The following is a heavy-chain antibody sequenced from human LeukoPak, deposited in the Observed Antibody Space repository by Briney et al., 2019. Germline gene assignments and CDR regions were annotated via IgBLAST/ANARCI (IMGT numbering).Heavy chain of an antibody. CDR1: GFTFSSYA. D-gene: IGHD5-24*01. V-gene: IGHV3-30-3*01. CDR3: ARGRWLQARGPSFDY. Sequence: GGSLRLSCAASGFTFSSYAMHWIRQAPGKGLEWVAVISYDGSNKYYADSVKGRFTISRDNSKNTLYLQMNSLRAEDTAVYYCARGRWLQARGPSFDYWGQGTLVTVSS. J-gene: IGHJ4*02. CDR2: ISYDGSNK.